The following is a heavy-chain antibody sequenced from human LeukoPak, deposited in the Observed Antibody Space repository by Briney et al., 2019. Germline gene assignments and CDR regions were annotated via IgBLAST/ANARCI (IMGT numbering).Heavy chain of an antibody. D-gene: IGHD3-10*01. V-gene: IGHV3-66*01. Sequence: PGGSLRLSCAASGFTFDDYAMHWVRQAPGKGLEWVSLIYSGGSTYYADSVKGRFTISRDNSKNTLYLQMNSLRAEDTAVYYCARSHGSGRVYFDYWGQGTLVTVSS. CDR3: ARSHGSGRVYFDY. J-gene: IGHJ4*02. CDR2: IYSGGST. CDR1: GFTFDDYA.